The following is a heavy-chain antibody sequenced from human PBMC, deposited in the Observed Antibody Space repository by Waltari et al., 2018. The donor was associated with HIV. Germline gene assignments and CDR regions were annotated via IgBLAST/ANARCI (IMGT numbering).Heavy chain of an antibody. CDR3: ARMGLMMYAIGAFDI. CDR1: GFTFSLYW. D-gene: IGHD2-8*01. Sequence: EVQLLESGGGLVQPGGSLILSCAASGFTFSLYWMLWVRQAPGKGLEWVANIKQDGSEKHYVDSVKGRFTISRDNAKKSLYLQMNSLRAEDTAVYYCARMGLMMYAIGAFDIWGQGTMVTVSS. V-gene: IGHV3-7*01. CDR2: IKQDGSEK. J-gene: IGHJ3*02.